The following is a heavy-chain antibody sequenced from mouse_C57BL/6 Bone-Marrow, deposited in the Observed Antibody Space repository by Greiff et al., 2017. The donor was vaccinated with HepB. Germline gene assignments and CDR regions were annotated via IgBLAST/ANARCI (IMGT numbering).Heavy chain of an antibody. V-gene: IGHV7-3*01. Sequence: EVQGVESGGGLVQPGGSLSLSCAASGFTFTDYYMSWVRQPPGKALEWLGFIRNKANGYTTEYSASVKGRFTISRDNSQSILYLQMNALRAEDSATYYCARWGLSLLRSYYYAMDYWGQGTSVTVSS. D-gene: IGHD1-2*01. J-gene: IGHJ4*01. CDR3: ARWGLSLLRSYYYAMDY. CDR1: GFTFTDYY. CDR2: IRNKANGYTT.